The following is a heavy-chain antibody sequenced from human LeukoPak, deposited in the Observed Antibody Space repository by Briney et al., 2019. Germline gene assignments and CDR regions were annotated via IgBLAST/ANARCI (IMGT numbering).Heavy chain of an antibody. CDR2: IKSKTDGGTI. CDR3: TSGFHH. CDR1: GFTFSNAW. Sequence: PGGSLRLSCAASGFTFSNAWMSWVRQAPGKGLEWIGRIKSKTDGGTIDYATPVKGRFTMSRDDSKDRLYLQMNSLTTEDTAVYYCTSGFHHWGQGTLVTVSS. V-gene: IGHV3-15*01. J-gene: IGHJ1*01.